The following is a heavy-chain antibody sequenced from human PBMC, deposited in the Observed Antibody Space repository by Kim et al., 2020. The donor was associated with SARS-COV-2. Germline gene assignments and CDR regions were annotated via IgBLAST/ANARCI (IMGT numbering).Heavy chain of an antibody. CDR3: AKVLLWFGGYYFDY. V-gene: IGHV4-59*08. CDR2: IYYSGST. J-gene: IGHJ4*02. D-gene: IGHD3-10*01. Sequence: SETLSLTCTVSGGSISHYYWRWIRQPPGKGLEWIGYIYYSGSTNYNPSLKSRVTISVDTSKNQFSLKLSSVTAADTAVYYCAKVLLWFGGYYFDYWGQGTLVTVSS. CDR1: GGSISHYY.